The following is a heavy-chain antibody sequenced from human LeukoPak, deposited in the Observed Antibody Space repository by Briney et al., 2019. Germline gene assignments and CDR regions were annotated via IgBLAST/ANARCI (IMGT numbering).Heavy chain of an antibody. D-gene: IGHD6-19*01. V-gene: IGHV1-2*02. CDR1: GYTFTGYY. CDR3: ARDRMSVRAVASAFDI. CDR2: INPNSGGT. Sequence: GASVKVSCTASGYTFTGYYMHWVRQAPGQGLEWMGWINPNSGGTNYAQKFQGRVTMTRDTSISTAYMELSRLRSDDTAVYYCARDRMSVRAVASAFDIWGQGTMVTVSS. J-gene: IGHJ3*02.